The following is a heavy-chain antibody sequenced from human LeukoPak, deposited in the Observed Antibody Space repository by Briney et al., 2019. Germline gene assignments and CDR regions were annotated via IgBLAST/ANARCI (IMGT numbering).Heavy chain of an antibody. CDR1: GGSFSSYY. J-gene: IGHJ4*02. D-gene: IGHD5-24*01. Sequence: SETLSLTCTVSGGSFSSYYWSWIRQPPGKGLEWIGYIYYSGSTNYSPSLKSRVTISVDTSKNQFSLKLSSVTAADTAVYYCARSEMAPWGNFDYWGQGTLVTVSS. CDR2: IYYSGST. CDR3: ARSEMAPWGNFDY. V-gene: IGHV4-59*01.